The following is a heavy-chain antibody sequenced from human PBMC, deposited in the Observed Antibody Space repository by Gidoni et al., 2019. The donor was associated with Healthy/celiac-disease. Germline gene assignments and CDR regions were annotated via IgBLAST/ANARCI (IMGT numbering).Heavy chain of an antibody. J-gene: IGHJ4*02. CDR2: INPNSGGT. CDR3: ARPELRYFDWFPFDY. Sequence: QVQLVQSGAEAKKPGASVKVYCKASGYTFTGYYMHWVRQAPGQGLEWMGWINPNSGGTNYAQKFQGRVTMTRDTSISTAYMELSRLRSDDTAVYYCARPELRYFDWFPFDYWGQGTLVTVSS. V-gene: IGHV1-2*02. D-gene: IGHD3-9*01. CDR1: GYTFTGYY.